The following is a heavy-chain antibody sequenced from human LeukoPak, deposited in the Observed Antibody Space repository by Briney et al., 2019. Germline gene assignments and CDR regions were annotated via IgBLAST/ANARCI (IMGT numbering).Heavy chain of an antibody. V-gene: IGHV3-48*02. CDR2: ISSSSSTI. CDR1: GFTFSTYS. Sequence: PGGSLRLSCAASGFTFSTYSMNWVRQAPGKGLEWVSYISSSSSTIYYADSVKGRFTISRDNAKNSLYLQMSSLRDDDAAVYYCARDTGEPRGAQRGSEYWGQGTQVIVSS. D-gene: IGHD3-10*01. J-gene: IGHJ4*02. CDR3: ARDTGEPRGAQRGSEY.